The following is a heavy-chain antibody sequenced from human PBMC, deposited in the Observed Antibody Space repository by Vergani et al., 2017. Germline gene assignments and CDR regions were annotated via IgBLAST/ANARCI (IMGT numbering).Heavy chain of an antibody. CDR3: ARGQGSSSYYYYYYYLDV. CDR1: GYTFTSYD. Sequence: QVQLVQSGAEVKKPGASVKVSCKASGYTFTSYDINWVRQATGQGLEWMGWMNPKSGNTGYAQKFKGRVTMTRNTSISTAYMELNSLGSEDTAVYSCARGQGSSSYYYYYYYLDVWGKGTTVTVSS. J-gene: IGHJ6*03. D-gene: IGHD6-6*01. CDR2: MNPKSGNT. V-gene: IGHV1-8*01.